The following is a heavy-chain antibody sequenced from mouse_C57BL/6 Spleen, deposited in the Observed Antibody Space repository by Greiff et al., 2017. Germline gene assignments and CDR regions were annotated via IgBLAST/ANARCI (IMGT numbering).Heavy chain of an antibody. CDR1: GYSITSGYY. J-gene: IGHJ1*03. D-gene: IGHD1-1*01. V-gene: IGHV3-6*01. CDR3: ARGHYYGSSSYFDV. Sequence: DVQLQESGPGLVKPSQSLSLTCSVTGYSITSGYYWNWIRQFPGNKLEWMGYISYDGSNNYNPSLKNRISITRDTSKNQFFLKLNSVTTEDTATYYCARGHYYGSSSYFDVWGTGTTVTVSS. CDR2: ISYDGSN.